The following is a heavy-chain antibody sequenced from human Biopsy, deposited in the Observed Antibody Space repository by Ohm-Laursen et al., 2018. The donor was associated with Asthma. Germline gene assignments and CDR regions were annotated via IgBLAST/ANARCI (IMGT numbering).Heavy chain of an antibody. CDR2: INSVFGTT. CDR3: ARKAGSCISRTCYSLDF. CDR1: GGTFNTYI. Sequence: SVKVSCKSLGGTFNTYIIGWVRQAPGQGLEWMGGINSVFGTTTYPQKFQDRVTITADDSTSTVYMELSSLRPEDTAVYYCARKAGSCISRTCYSLDFWGQGTLVTVSS. D-gene: IGHD2-2*01. J-gene: IGHJ4*02. V-gene: IGHV1-69*13.